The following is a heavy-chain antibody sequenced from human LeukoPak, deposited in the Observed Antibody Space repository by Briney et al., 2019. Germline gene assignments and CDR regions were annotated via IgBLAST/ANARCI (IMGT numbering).Heavy chain of an antibody. CDR3: AKGKGSSGWYD. V-gene: IGHV3-23*01. J-gene: IGHJ4*02. CDR2: VSDSGSGT. CDR1: GFTFSTYA. Sequence: GGSLRLSCAASGFTFSTYAMSWVRQAPGRGLEWVSAVSDSGSGTYYADSVKGRFTISRDNSKNTLYLQMTSLRAEDTALYHCAKGKGSSGWYDWGQGTLVTVSS. D-gene: IGHD6-19*01.